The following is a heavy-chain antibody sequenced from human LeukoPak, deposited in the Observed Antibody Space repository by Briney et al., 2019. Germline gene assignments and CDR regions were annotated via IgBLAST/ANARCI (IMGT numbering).Heavy chain of an antibody. CDR1: GGPFSRGDYY. J-gene: IGHJ4*02. V-gene: IGHV4-30-4*08. CDR3: ARVPAVIFDY. D-gene: IGHD2-2*01. CDR2: IYYSGST. Sequence: SETLSLTCTVSGGPFSRGDYYWSRIPQPPGKGRLWIGYIYYSGSTYYNPSLKSRVTTSVDTSKNQFTLKLSSGTAADTAGYSAARVPAVIFDYWGQGTMVTVSS.